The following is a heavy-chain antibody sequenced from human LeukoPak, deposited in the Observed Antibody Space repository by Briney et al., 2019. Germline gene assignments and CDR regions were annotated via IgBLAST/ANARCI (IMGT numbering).Heavy chain of an antibody. Sequence: PGGSLRLSCAASGFTFSSYEMNWVRQAPGKGLEWVSYISSSGSTIYYADSVKGRFTISRDNAKNSLYLQMNSLRAEDTAVYYCARGCSTSCYAAEDFDYWGQGTLVTVSS. CDR3: ARGCSTSCYAAEDFDY. V-gene: IGHV3-48*03. CDR1: GFTFSSYE. CDR2: ISSSGSTI. J-gene: IGHJ4*02. D-gene: IGHD2-2*01.